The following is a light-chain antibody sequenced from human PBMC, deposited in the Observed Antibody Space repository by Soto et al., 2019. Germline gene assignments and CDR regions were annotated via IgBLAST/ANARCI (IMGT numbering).Light chain of an antibody. CDR2: GAS. V-gene: IGKV3-15*01. Sequence: EIVMTQPPATLSVSPGERATLSCRASQSVSSNLAWYQQKPGQAPRLLIYGASTRATGIPARFSGSGSGTEFTLTISSLQSEDFAVYYCHQYNNWLITFGQGTRLEIK. J-gene: IGKJ5*01. CDR3: HQYNNWLIT. CDR1: QSVSSN.